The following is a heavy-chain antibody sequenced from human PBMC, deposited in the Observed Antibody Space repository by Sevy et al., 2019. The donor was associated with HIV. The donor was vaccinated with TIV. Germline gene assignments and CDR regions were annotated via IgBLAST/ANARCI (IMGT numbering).Heavy chain of an antibody. Sequence: GGSLRLSCAASGFTFSSYAMSWVRQAPGKGLEWVSAISGSGGSTYYADSVKDRFTISRDNSKNTLYLQMNSLRAEDTAVYYCAKDPPSYDFWSGPPTGMDVWGKGTTVTVSS. D-gene: IGHD3-3*01. CDR3: AKDPPSYDFWSGPPTGMDV. CDR1: GFTFSSYA. CDR2: ISGSGGST. V-gene: IGHV3-23*01. J-gene: IGHJ6*04.